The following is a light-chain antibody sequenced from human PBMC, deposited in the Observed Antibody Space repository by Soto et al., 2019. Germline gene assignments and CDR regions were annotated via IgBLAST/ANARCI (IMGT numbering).Light chain of an antibody. V-gene: IGKV3-20*01. CDR1: QSVSSGY. Sequence: EIVLTQSPGALSLSPGERATLSCRASQSVSSGYLAWYQQKPGQAPRLLIFATSRRATGIPDRFSGSGSGTDFTLTISRLEPEDVAVYYCQQYGSSPPITFGQGTRPEIQ. CDR3: QQYGSSPPIT. J-gene: IGKJ5*01. CDR2: ATS.